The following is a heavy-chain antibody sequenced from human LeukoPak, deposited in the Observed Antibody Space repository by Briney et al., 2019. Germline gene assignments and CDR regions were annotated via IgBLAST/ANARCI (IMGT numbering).Heavy chain of an antibody. Sequence: SSETLSLTCTISPDSTTGNFWSWVRQPPGKGLEWIGEIHRSGSTNYNPSLQSRVTISIDRSKNQIALELSSVTAADTAVYYCAREIVGGFNPGAYWGQGTLVTVSS. CDR1: PDSTTGNF. J-gene: IGHJ4*02. D-gene: IGHD1-14*01. CDR2: IHRSGST. V-gene: IGHV4-4*02. CDR3: AREIVGGFNPGAY.